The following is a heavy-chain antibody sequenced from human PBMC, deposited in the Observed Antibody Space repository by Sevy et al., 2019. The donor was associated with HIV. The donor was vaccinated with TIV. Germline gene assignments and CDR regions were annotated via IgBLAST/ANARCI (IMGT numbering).Heavy chain of an antibody. Sequence: GESLKISCKGSGYSFTSYWISWVRQMPGKGLEWMGRIDLSDSYTKYSPSFQGHVTISDDKSISTAYLQWSSLKASDTAMYYCARVRRWLQLGVDGFDIWGQGTMVTVSS. D-gene: IGHD5-12*01. CDR3: ARVRRWLQLGVDGFDI. CDR1: GYSFTSYW. CDR2: IDLSDSYT. V-gene: IGHV5-10-1*01. J-gene: IGHJ3*02.